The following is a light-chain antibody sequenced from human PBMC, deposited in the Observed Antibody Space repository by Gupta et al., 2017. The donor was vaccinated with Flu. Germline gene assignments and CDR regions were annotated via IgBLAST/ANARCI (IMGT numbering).Light chain of an antibody. CDR3: QLYGSSPAYT. J-gene: IGKJ2*01. CDR1: QTVAGSF. V-gene: IGKV3-20*01. Sequence: IVLTQSPGSLSLSPGEGATLSCRASQTVAGSFLAWYQQQPGQAPRLLLYGASTRAPGIPDRFSGSGSGTDFTLTITRLEPEDFAVYYCQLYGSSPAYTFGQGTKLEI. CDR2: GAS.